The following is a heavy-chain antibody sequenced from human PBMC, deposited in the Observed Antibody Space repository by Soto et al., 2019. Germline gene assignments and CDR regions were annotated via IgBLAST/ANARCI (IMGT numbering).Heavy chain of an antibody. CDR1: GYSFAGYW. CDR2: IDPSDSQT. CDR3: ARQIYDSDTGPNFQYYFDS. V-gene: IGHV5-10-1*01. Sequence: GESLKISCNGSGYSFAGYWITWVRQKPGKGLEWMGRIDPSDSQTYYSPSFRGHVTISVTKSITTVFLQWSSLRASDTAMYYCARQIYDSDTGPNFQYYFDSWGQGTPVTVS. D-gene: IGHD3-22*01. J-gene: IGHJ4*02.